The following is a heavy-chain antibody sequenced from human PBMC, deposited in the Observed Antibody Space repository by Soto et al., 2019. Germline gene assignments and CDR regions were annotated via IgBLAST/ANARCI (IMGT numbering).Heavy chain of an antibody. V-gene: IGHV1-69*06. J-gene: IGHJ5*02. Sequence: QLVQSGAEVKRPGSSVKVSCRASGGSFGYRAVTWLRQAPGQGLGWMGHIFSDTADYAHTFQGGVTISEERPTATAAMQLDSRTSNDTDVSYGATASLYFAGRQGAFGTWGQGTLVTVSS. CDR3: ATASLYFAGRQGAFGT. CDR1: GGSFGYRA. CDR2: IFSDTA. D-gene: IGHD3-9*01.